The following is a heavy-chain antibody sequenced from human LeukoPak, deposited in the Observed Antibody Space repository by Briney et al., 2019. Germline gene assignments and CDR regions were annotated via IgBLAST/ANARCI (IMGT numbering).Heavy chain of an antibody. V-gene: IGHV3-15*01. Sequence: GGSLRLSCAASGFTFSNAWMSWVRQGPGKGLEWVGRIKSKTDGGTTDYAAPVKGRFTISRDDSKNTLYLQMNSLKTEDTDVYYCTTQRSRITMVRGVIRSDHWGQGTLVTVSS. J-gene: IGHJ4*02. CDR1: GFTFSNAW. CDR3: TTQRSRITMVRGVIRSDH. CDR2: IKSKTDGGTT. D-gene: IGHD3-10*01.